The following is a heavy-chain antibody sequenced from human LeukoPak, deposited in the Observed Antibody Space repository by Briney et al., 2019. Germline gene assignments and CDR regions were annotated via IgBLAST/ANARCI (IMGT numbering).Heavy chain of an antibody. CDR2: IYYSGST. CDR1: GGSISSYY. J-gene: IGHJ4*02. Sequence: PSETLSLTCTVSGGSISSYYWSWIRQPPGKGLEWIGYIYYSGSTNYNPSLKSRVTISVDTSKNQFSLKLSSVTAADTAIYYCARGGTRLYTGGTLDYWGQGTLVTVSS. CDR3: ARGGTRLYTGGTLDY. D-gene: IGHD1-26*01. V-gene: IGHV4-59*01.